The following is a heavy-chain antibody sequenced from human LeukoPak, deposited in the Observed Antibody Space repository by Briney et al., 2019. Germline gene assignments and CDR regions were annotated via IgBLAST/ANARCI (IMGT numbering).Heavy chain of an antibody. CDR3: ARSDWYLNLDY. V-gene: IGHV4-59*01. J-gene: IGHJ4*02. CDR2: ISSSGTT. CDR1: SDSITSYY. D-gene: IGHD6-19*01. Sequence: SETLSLTCTVSSDSITSYYWNWIRQPPGKGLEWIGYISSSGTTNYNPSLKSRVTISIDTSKNQSSLRLSSVNAADTAVYYCARSDWYLNLDYRGQGTLVTVSP.